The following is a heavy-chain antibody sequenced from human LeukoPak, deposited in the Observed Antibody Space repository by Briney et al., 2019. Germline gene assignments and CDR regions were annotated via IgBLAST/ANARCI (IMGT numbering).Heavy chain of an antibody. CDR3: ARDEPGTTWIQPVPGSYYFDY. V-gene: IGHV4-34*01. CDR1: GGSFSGYY. Sequence: SETLSLTCAVYGGSFSGYYWSWIRRPPGKGLEWIGEINHSGSTNYNPSLKSRVTISVDTSKNQFSLKLSSVTAADTAVYYCARDEPGTTWIQPVPGSYYFDYWGQGTLVTVSS. D-gene: IGHD5-18*01. CDR2: INHSGST. J-gene: IGHJ4*02.